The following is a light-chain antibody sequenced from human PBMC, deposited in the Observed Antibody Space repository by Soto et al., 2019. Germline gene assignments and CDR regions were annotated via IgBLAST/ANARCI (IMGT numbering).Light chain of an antibody. Sequence: DIPMTQSPSTLSASVGDRVTITCRASQTLRTWLAWYQQKPGKAPKLLIYDVSILQSGVPSMFSGCGSGTEFTLTISSLQPDDFATYYCQQYNGYPLTFGGGTKVDFK. CDR1: QTLRTW. CDR3: QQYNGYPLT. J-gene: IGKJ4*01. CDR2: DVS. V-gene: IGKV1-5*01.